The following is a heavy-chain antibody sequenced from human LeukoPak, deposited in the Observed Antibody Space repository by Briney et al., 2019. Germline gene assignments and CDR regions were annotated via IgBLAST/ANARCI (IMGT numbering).Heavy chain of an antibody. CDR1: GGTFSSYA. CDR3: GSGYSYGSLVL. V-gene: IGHV1-69*04. Sequence: GASVKVSCKASGGTFSSYAISWVRQAPGQGLEWMGRIIPILGIANYAQKFQGKVTITADKSTSTAYMELSSLRSEDTAVYYCGSGYSYGSLVLWGQGTLVTVSS. J-gene: IGHJ4*02. D-gene: IGHD5-18*01. CDR2: IIPILGIA.